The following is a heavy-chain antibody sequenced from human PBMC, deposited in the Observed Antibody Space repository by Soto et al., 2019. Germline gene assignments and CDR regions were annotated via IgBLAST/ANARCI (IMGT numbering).Heavy chain of an antibody. V-gene: IGHV4-31*03. CDR1: GGSISSAAYY. CDR3: ASEYTYGPNCFDC. D-gene: IGHD2-2*02. CDR2: ISHSGST. Sequence: TLSLTCTVSGGSISSAAYYWSWIRQHPGKGLEWIGYISHSGSTYCNPSLKSRVIISVDTSKNQFSLSLTSVTAADTAVYYCASEYTYGPNCFDCWGQGALVTVDS. J-gene: IGHJ5*01.